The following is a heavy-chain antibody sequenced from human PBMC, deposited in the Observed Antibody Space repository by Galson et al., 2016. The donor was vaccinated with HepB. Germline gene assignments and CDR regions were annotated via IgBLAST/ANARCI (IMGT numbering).Heavy chain of an antibody. CDR1: GFTFNNFA. D-gene: IGHD6-13*01. J-gene: IGHJ5*02. CDR3: GKGSQQLRRASGFDP. CDR2: IRSTGDTT. Sequence: SLRLSCAASGFTFNNFAMHWVRQAPGKGLEYVSGIRSTGDTTYNGDSVKDRFTISRDNSKNTVYLQMSSLRPEDTAVYYCGKGSQQLRRASGFDPWGQGTLVTVSS. V-gene: IGHV3-64D*08.